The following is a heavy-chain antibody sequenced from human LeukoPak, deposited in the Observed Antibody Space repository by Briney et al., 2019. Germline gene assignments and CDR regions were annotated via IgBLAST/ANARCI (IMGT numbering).Heavy chain of an antibody. CDR1: GFTFSSYS. D-gene: IGHD3-22*01. J-gene: IGHJ4*02. Sequence: GSVKVSCKASGFTFSSYSMNWVRQAPGKGLEWVSSISSSSSYIYYADSVKGRFTISRDNAKNSLYLQMNSLRAEDTAVYYCARSYYDAAPFDYWGQGTLVTVSS. CDR2: ISSSSSYI. V-gene: IGHV3-21*01. CDR3: ARSYYDAAPFDY.